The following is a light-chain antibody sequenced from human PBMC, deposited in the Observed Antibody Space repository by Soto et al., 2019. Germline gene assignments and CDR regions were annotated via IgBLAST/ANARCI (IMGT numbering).Light chain of an antibody. J-gene: IGLJ3*02. CDR1: SSNIGSNT. CDR2: SDN. CDR3: AAWDDTLNGWV. V-gene: IGLV1-44*01. Sequence: QSVLTQPPSASGTPGQRVTISCSGSSSNIGSNTVNWYQQLPGTAPKLLILSDNQRPSGVPARLSGSKSGTSASLAISGLQSEDEAYYYCAAWDDTLNGWVFGGGTKVTVL.